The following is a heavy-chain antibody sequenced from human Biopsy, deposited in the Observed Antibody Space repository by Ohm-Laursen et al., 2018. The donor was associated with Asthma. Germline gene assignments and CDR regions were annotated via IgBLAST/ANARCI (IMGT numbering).Heavy chain of an antibody. V-gene: IGHV4-61*01. Sequence: SETLSLTWTVSGGSVSTGSYYWSWIRQPPGKGLEWLGYIYYTGSDNYNPSLKSRGPISVDTSKNQFSLRLNSVTAADTAVYYCARGPNYHGSGRAPIGMDVWGQGTTVTVSS. D-gene: IGHD3-10*01. CDR2: IYYTGSD. CDR1: GGSVSTGSYY. J-gene: IGHJ6*02. CDR3: ARGPNYHGSGRAPIGMDV.